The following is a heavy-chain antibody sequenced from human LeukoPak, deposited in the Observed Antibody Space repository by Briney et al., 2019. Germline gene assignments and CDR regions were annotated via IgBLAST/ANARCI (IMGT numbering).Heavy chain of an antibody. V-gene: IGHV1-69*05. Sequence: SVKVSCKASGGTFSSYAISWVRQAPGQGLEWMGGIIPIFGTANYAQKFQGRVTITTDESTSTAYMELSSLRSEDTAVCYCARASPYFYCSGGSCYFHPWGQGTLVTVSS. J-gene: IGHJ5*02. D-gene: IGHD2-15*01. CDR2: IIPIFGTA. CDR1: GGTFSSYA. CDR3: ARASPYFYCSGGSCYFHP.